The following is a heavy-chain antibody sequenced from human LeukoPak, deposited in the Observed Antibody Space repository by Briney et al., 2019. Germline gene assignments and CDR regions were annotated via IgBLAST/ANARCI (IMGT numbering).Heavy chain of an antibody. CDR3: ARRKVGTLLGAFDI. CDR1: GYTFTSYY. Sequence: ASVKVSCKASGYTFTSYYMHWVRQAPGQGPEWMGMINPSGGSTGYAQKLQGRVTMTRDMSTSTVYVELSRLRSEDTAVYYCARRKVGTLLGAFDIWGQGTMVIVSP. D-gene: IGHD1-26*01. V-gene: IGHV1-46*01. J-gene: IGHJ3*02. CDR2: INPSGGST.